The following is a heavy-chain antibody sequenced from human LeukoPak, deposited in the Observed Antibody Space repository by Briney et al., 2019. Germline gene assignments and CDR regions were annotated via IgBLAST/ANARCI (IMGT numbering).Heavy chain of an antibody. CDR2: IYYSGST. J-gene: IGHJ4*02. D-gene: IGHD6-19*01. V-gene: IGHV4-39*07. Sequence: SETLSLTCTVSGGSISSSSYYWGWIRQPPGKGLEWIGSIYYSGSTYYNPSLKSRVTISVDTSKNQFSLKLSSVTAADTAVYYCARWVLAVAGHYFDYWGQGTLVTVSS. CDR3: ARWVLAVAGHYFDY. CDR1: GGSISSSSYY.